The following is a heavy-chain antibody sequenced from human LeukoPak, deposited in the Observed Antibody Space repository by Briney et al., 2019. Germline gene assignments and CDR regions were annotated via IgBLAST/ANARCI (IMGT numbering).Heavy chain of an antibody. V-gene: IGHV4-38-2*02. D-gene: IGHD6-19*01. CDR1: GYSISSGYY. CDR2: IYHSGST. Sequence: SETLSLTCTISGYSISSGYYWGWIRQPPGKGLEWIGSIYHSGSTYYNPSLKSRVTISLDTSENKFSLKLSSVTAADTAVYYCARDLYSSGWGYFDYWGQGTLVTVSS. CDR3: ARDLYSSGWGYFDY. J-gene: IGHJ4*02.